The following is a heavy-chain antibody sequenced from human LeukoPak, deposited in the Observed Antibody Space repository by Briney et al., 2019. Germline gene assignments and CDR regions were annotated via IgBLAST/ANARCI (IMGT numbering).Heavy chain of an antibody. D-gene: IGHD4-11*01. V-gene: IGHV4-39*07. CDR1: GASIDSGRYY. CDR2: IHYSGTT. CDR3: ARGTPYNP. J-gene: IGHJ5*02. Sequence: PSETLSLTCTVSGASIDSGRYYWGWIRQPPGKGLEWIGSIHYSGTTYYNPSLKSQVTISIDTSNNQFSLKLSSVTAADTAVYYCARGTPYNPWGQGTLVTVSS.